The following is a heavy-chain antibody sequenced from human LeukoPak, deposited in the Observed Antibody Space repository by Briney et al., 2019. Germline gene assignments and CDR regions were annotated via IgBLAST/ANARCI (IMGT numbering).Heavy chain of an antibody. CDR1: GGSFNGYF. CDR3: ARDPTGTYFQH. J-gene: IGHJ1*01. Sequence: SETLSLTCAVYGGSFNGYFWSWIRQPPGKGPEWIGEINHSGSPNYNPSLKSRVTISVDTSKNQFSLKLSSVTAADTAVYYCARDPTGTYFQHWGQGTLVTVSS. CDR2: INHSGSP. D-gene: IGHD1-1*01. V-gene: IGHV4-34*01.